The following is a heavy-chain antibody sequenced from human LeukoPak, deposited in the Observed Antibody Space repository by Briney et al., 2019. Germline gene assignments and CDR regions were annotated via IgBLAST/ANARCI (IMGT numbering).Heavy chain of an antibody. D-gene: IGHD3-10*01. Sequence: KPSETLSLTCTVSGGSISSSSYYWGWIRQPPGKGLEWIGSIYYSGSTYYNPSLKSRVTISVDTSKNQFSLKLSSVTAADTAVYYCARRRVRILLWFGELSRGWFDYWGQGTLVTVSS. V-gene: IGHV4-39*01. CDR1: GGSISSSSYY. CDR3: ARRRVRILLWFGELSRGWFDY. J-gene: IGHJ4*02. CDR2: IYYSGST.